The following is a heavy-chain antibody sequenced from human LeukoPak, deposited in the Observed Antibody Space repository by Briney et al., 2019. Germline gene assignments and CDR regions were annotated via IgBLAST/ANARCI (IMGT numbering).Heavy chain of an antibody. D-gene: IGHD3-16*02. J-gene: IGHJ4*02. V-gene: IGHV4-34*01. Sequence: PGGTLRLSCAASGFTFSNYGMNWVRQPPGKGLEWIGEINHSGSTNYNPSLKSRVTISVDTSKNQFSLKLSSVTAADTAVYYCARAKLPMITFGGVIADFDYWGQGTLVTVSS. CDR3: ARAKLPMITFGGVIADFDY. CDR1: GFTFSNYG. CDR2: INHSGST.